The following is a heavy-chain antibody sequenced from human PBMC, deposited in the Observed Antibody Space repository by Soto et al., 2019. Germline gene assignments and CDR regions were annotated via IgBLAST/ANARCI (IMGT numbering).Heavy chain of an antibody. V-gene: IGHV1-46*01. CDR3: ARGGHVVVVTAALDY. J-gene: IGHJ4*02. Sequence: QVQLVQSGAEVKKPGASVKVSCKASVYTFTDYYIHWVRQAPGQGLEWMGTVNPSGGHTTYAQHFLGRMTMTRDTSTSTLYMELTSPTSEDTAVYYCARGGHVVVVTAALDYWGQGTLVTVSS. CDR1: VYTFTDYY. D-gene: IGHD2-21*02. CDR2: VNPSGGHT.